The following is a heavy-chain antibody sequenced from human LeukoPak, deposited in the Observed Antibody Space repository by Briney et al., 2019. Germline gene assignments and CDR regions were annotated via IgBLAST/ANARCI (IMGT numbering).Heavy chain of an antibody. CDR3: ARQRYRNTYDFWSGYFSFFDY. Sequence: GGSLRLSCAASGFTFSDYYMSWIRQAPGKGLEWVSYISSSSSYTNCADSVKGRFTISRDNAKNSLYLQMNSLRAEDTAVYYCARQRYRNTYDFWSGYFSFFDYWGQGTLVTVSS. J-gene: IGHJ4*02. V-gene: IGHV3-11*06. CDR1: GFTFSDYY. D-gene: IGHD3-3*01. CDR2: ISSSSSYT.